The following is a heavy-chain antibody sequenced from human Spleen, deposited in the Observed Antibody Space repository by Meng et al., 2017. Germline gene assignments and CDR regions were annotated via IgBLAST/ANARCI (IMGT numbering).Heavy chain of an antibody. CDR1: GFTFSRYW. J-gene: IGHJ4*02. V-gene: IGHV3-74*01. CDR3: SKDYTGSDDY. D-gene: IGHD5-12*01. Sequence: EVQLVESGGRVVQPGGSLRLSCAASGFTFSRYWMHWVRQVPGQGLVWVSRINPDGSSTSYADSVKGRFTISRDNAKNPLYLQMTSLRAEDTAVYYCSKDYTGSDDYWGQGTLVTVSS. CDR2: INPDGSST.